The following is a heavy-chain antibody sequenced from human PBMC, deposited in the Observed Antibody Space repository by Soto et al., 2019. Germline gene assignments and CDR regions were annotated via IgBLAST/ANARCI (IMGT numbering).Heavy chain of an antibody. V-gene: IGHV3-21*01. CDR2: ISSSSSYI. CDR1: GFTFSSYS. J-gene: IGHJ4*02. D-gene: IGHD6-13*01. Sequence: GGSLRLSCAASGFTFSSYSMNWVRQAPGKGLEWVSSISSSSSYIYYADSVKGRFTISRDNAKNSLYLQMNSLRAEDTAVYYCARDLSTGYSSSWYFDYWGQGTLVTVSS. CDR3: ARDLSTGYSSSWYFDY.